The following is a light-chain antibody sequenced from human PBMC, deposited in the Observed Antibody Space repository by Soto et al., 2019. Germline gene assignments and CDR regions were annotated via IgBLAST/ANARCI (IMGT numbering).Light chain of an antibody. CDR1: QSVSSN. CDR3: QQYNNWPCT. CDR2: GAS. V-gene: IGKV3-15*01. J-gene: IGKJ2*02. Sequence: EIVMTQSPATLSVSPGERATLSCRASQSVSSNLAWYQQKPGQAPRLLIYGASTRATGIPARFSGSGSGTEFTLTISSLQSEDFALSYCQQYNNWPCTFGQGTKLEIK.